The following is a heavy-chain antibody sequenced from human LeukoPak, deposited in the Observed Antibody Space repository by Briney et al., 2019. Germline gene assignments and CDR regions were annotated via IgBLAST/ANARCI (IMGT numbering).Heavy chain of an antibody. CDR2: ISGSGGST. D-gene: IGHD3-9*01. J-gene: IGHJ4*02. CDR1: GFTFSSYW. V-gene: IGHV3-23*01. Sequence: GGSLRLSCAASGFTFSSYWMHWVRHAPGKGLEWVSAISGSGGSTYYADSVKGRFTISRDNSKNTLYLQMNSLRAEDTAVYYCAKPIYDILTGYYYYWGQGTLVTVSS. CDR3: AKPIYDILTGYYYY.